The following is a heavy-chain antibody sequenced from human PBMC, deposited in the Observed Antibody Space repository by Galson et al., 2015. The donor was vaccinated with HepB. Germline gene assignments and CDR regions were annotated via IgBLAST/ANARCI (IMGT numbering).Heavy chain of an antibody. CDR2: ISSSSTTI. D-gene: IGHD6-25*01. CDR3: VIAARPSDGFDV. CDR1: GFSFSNAW. Sequence: SLRLSCAASGFSFSNAWMNWVRQAPGKGLEWVSYISSSSTTIYYAGSVKGRFTISRDNAKNSLYLQMKSLRAEDTAVYYYVIAARPSDGFDVWGQGTMVSVSS. J-gene: IGHJ3*01. V-gene: IGHV3-48*04.